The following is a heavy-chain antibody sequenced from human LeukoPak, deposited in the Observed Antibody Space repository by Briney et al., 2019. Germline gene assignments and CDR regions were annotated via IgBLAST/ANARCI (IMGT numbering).Heavy chain of an antibody. V-gene: IGHV1-2*02. J-gene: IGHJ4*02. Sequence: GASVKVSCKASGYTFTGYYMHWVRQAPGQGLEWMGWINPNSGGTNYAQKFQGRVTMTRDTSISTAYMELRRLRSDDTAVYYCASPADSGYGLLDYWGQGTLVTVSS. CDR2: INPNSGGT. CDR1: GYTFTGYY. D-gene: IGHD5-12*01. CDR3: ASPADSGYGLLDY.